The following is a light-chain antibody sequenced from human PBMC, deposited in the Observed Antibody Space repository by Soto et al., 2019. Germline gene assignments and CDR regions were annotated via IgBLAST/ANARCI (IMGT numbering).Light chain of an antibody. CDR1: QSISDW. CDR2: KAS. Sequence: DIQMTQSPSTLSASVGDRVTITCRASQSISDWLAWYQQKPGKAPKLLIYKASSLESGVTSRFSGSGSGSEFTLTISSLQPNDSAAYYGQEDDNYCLTFGRGTKV. CDR3: QEDDNYCLT. J-gene: IGKJ4*01. V-gene: IGKV1-5*03.